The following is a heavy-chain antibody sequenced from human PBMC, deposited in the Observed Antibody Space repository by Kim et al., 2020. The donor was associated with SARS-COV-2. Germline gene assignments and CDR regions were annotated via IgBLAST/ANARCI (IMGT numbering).Heavy chain of an antibody. J-gene: IGHJ6*02. Sequence: SETLSLTCTVSGGSISSYYWSWIRQPPGKGLEWIGYIYYSGSTNYNPSLKSRVTISVDTSKNQFSLKLSSVTAADTAVYYCARARVFGVVSANYYYYGMDVWGQGTTVTVSS. D-gene: IGHD3-3*01. CDR2: IYYSGST. V-gene: IGHV4-59*01. CDR3: ARARVFGVVSANYYYYGMDV. CDR1: GGSISSYY.